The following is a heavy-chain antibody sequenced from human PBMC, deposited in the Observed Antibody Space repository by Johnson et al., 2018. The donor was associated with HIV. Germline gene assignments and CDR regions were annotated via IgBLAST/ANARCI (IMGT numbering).Heavy chain of an antibody. D-gene: IGHD2-21*01. CDR3: AKGEGYCGGDCLDAFDI. CDR2: ISASGDST. CDR1: GFTFSSYA. Sequence: VQLVESGGDLVQPGGSLRLSCAASGFTFSSYAMSWVRQAPGKGLEWVSAISASGDSTYYADSVKGRFTISRDNSKDTLYLEMNGLRAEDTAAYYCAKGEGYCGGDCLDAFDIWGQGTVVTVSS. V-gene: IGHV3-23*04. J-gene: IGHJ3*02.